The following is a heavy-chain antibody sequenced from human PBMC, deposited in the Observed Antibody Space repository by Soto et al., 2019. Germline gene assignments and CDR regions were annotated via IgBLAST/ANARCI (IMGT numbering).Heavy chain of an antibody. CDR1: GFTFIDSY. D-gene: IGHD3-22*01. V-gene: IGHV3-11*01. CDR2: ISSSDSII. J-gene: IGHJ4*02. CDR3: ARDLGYYDSSGYFDY. Sequence: GGSLRLSCAASGFTFIDSYMSWIRQAPGKGLEWVSYISSSDSIIYYSDSVKGRLIISRDNAKNSLYLQMNSLRAEDTAVYYCARDLGYYDSSGYFDYWGQGTLVTVSS.